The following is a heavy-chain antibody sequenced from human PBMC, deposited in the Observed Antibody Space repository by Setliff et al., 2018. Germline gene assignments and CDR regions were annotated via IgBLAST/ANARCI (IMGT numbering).Heavy chain of an antibody. CDR2: IGPHGGST. Sequence: QPGGSLRLSCSASGFTFNTYTMHWVRQAPGKGLEYVSSIGPHGGSTYYANSVKGRFTISRDSSKNTLYLQMSSLRAEDTAVYYCVKTHWDTWIRGAFDIWGQGTMVTVSS. V-gene: IGHV3-64D*09. CDR3: VKTHWDTWIRGAFDI. D-gene: IGHD3-10*01. CDR1: GFTFNTYT. J-gene: IGHJ3*02.